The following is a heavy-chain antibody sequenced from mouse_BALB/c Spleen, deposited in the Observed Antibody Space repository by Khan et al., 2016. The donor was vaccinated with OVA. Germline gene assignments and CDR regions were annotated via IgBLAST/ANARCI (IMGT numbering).Heavy chain of an antibody. D-gene: IGHD2-3*01. CDR1: GYSITSDYA. Sequence: EVKLLESGPGLVKPSQSLSLTCTVTGYSITSDYAWNWLRQFPGNKLEWMAYITYSGSTNYNPALKSRISITRDTSKNQFFLQLNSVTTEDTATYYCARDGSRYNYAMDYWGQGTSVTVSS. CDR2: ITYSGST. CDR3: ARDGSRYNYAMDY. V-gene: IGHV3-2*02. J-gene: IGHJ4*01.